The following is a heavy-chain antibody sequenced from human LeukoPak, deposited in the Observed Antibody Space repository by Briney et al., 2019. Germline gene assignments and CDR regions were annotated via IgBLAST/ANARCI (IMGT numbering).Heavy chain of an antibody. D-gene: IGHD3-10*01. J-gene: IGHJ4*02. V-gene: IGHV1-8*03. Sequence: ASVKVSCKASGYTFTSYDINRVRQATGQGLEWMGWMNPNSGNTGYAQKFQGRVTITRNTSISTAYMELSSLRSEDTAVYYCARDHTHGELSDYWGQGTLVTVSS. CDR1: GYTFTSYD. CDR3: ARDHTHGELSDY. CDR2: MNPNSGNT.